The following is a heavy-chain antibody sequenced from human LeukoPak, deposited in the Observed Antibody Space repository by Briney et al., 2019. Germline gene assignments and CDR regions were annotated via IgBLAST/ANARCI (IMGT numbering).Heavy chain of an antibody. CDR2: ISGSGGST. CDR3: AKVHQVLPYYYYYYMDV. J-gene: IGHJ6*03. V-gene: IGHV3-23*01. CDR1: GFTFSSYA. D-gene: IGHD2-2*01. Sequence: GGSLRLSCAASGFTFSSYAMSWVRQAPGKGLEWVSAISGSGGSTYYADSVKGRFTISRDNSKNTLYLQMNSLRAEDTAVYYCAKVHQVLPYYYYYYMDVWGKGTTVTVSS.